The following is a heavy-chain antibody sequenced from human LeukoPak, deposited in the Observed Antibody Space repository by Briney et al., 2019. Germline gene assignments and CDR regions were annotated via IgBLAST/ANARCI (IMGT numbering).Heavy chain of an antibody. V-gene: IGHV1-18*01. CDR2: ISSYIGNP. CDR1: GYTFTSYG. CDR3: ARDMEAGRYSSGPTDY. D-gene: IGHD6-19*01. J-gene: IGHJ4*02. Sequence: ASVKVSCKASGYTFTSYGISCVRQAPGQGLEWMGWISSYIGNPNYAQKLQGRVTMTTDTSTSIVYMELRSLRSDDTAVYYCARDMEAGRYSSGPTDYWGQGTLVTVSS.